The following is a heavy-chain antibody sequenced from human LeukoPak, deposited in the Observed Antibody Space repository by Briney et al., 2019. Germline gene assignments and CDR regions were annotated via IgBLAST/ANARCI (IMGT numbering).Heavy chain of an antibody. CDR1: GYTFTNYG. Sequence: RRASVKVSCKASGYTFTNYGISWVRQAPGQGLEWMGWISAYNGNTNYAQNLQGRVTMTTDTSTSTAYMELRSLRSDDMAVYYCARAYYVWGSYRYSPYFDYWGQGTLVTVSS. CDR2: ISAYNGNT. CDR3: ARAYYVWGSYRYSPYFDY. J-gene: IGHJ4*02. D-gene: IGHD3-16*02. V-gene: IGHV1-18*03.